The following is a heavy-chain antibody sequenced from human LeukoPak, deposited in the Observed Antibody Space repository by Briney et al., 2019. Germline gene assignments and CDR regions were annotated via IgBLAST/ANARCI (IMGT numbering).Heavy chain of an antibody. D-gene: IGHD3-22*01. CDR1: GGSFSGYY. J-gene: IGHJ4*02. Sequence: SETLSLXCAVYGGSFSGYYWSWIRQPPGKGLEWIGEINHSGSTNYNPSLKSRVTISVDTSKYQFSLKLSSVTAADTAVYYCARGVGRHYYDSSGRYYFDYWGQGTLVTVSS. CDR3: ARGVGRHYYDSSGRYYFDY. V-gene: IGHV4-34*01. CDR2: INHSGST.